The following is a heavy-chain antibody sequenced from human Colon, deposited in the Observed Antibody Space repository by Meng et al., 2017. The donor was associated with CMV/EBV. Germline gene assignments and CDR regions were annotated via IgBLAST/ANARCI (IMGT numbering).Heavy chain of an antibody. CDR1: GFTFSVYE. D-gene: IGHD2-2*01. CDR2: IRGGGDPK. CDR3: VRCSSTSCYRGNWFDP. J-gene: IGHJ5*02. V-gene: IGHV3-48*03. Sequence: GGSLRLSCAASGFTFSVYEMNWVRQAPGKGLEWVAYIRGGGDPKYYADSVKGRFTISRDNSKNTLYLQMNSLRAEDTAVYYCVRCSSTSCYRGNWFDPWGQGTLVTVSS.